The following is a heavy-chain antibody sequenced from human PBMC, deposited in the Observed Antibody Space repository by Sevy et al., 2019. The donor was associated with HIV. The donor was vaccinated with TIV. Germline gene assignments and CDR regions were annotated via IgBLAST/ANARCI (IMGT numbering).Heavy chain of an antibody. CDR3: ARGDYYGSLYYFDY. V-gene: IGHV3-21*01. J-gene: IGHJ4*02. Sequence: GGSLRLSCAASGFTVSSNEMSWVRQAPGKGLEWVSSISGGSTYYADSVKGRFTISRDNAKNSLYLHMNSLRAEDTAVYYCARGDYYGSLYYFDYWGPGTLVTVSS. CDR2: ISGGST. CDR1: GFTVSSNE. D-gene: IGHD3-10*01.